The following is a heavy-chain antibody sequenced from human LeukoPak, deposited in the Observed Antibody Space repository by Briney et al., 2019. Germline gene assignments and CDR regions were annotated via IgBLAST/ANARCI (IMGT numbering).Heavy chain of an antibody. D-gene: IGHD6-19*01. CDR1: GDSISGYY. CDR3: AGRSRSGWYYDY. J-gene: IGHJ4*02. V-gene: IGHV4-59*01. Sequence: SETLSLTCTVSGDSISGYYWSWIRQPPGKGLEWIGYIYYSGSTNYNPSLKSRVTILVDTSKNQFSLKLSIVTAADTAVYFCAGRSRSGWYYDYWGQGTLVTVSS. CDR2: IYYSGST.